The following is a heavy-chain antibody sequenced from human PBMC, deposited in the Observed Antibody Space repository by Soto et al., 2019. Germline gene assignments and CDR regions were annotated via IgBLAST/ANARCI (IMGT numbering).Heavy chain of an antibody. CDR3: ARAGGVGPYYYYGMDV. CDR1: GFPFSSYA. D-gene: IGHD3-16*01. J-gene: IGHJ6*02. CDR2: ISYDGSNK. V-gene: IGHV3-30-3*01. Sequence: PGGALRLSCAASGFPFSSYAMHWVRPAPGKGLEWVAVISYDGSNKYYADSVKGRFTISRDNSKDTLYLQMNSLRAEDTAVYYCARAGGVGPYYYYGMDVWGQGTTVTVS.